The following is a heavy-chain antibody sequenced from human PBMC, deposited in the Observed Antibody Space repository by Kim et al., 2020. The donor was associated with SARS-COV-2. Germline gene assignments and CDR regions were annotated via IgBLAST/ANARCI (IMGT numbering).Heavy chain of an antibody. CDR1: GDSISSGDYY. CDR3: ARGQLRWSGHWFDP. V-gene: IGHV4-30-4*01. D-gene: IGHD4-17*01. J-gene: IGHJ5*02. Sequence: SETLSLTCTVSGDSISSGDYYWSWIRQPPGKGLEWIGYIYHSGNTYSNPSLKSRVIILVDTSKNQFSLKVTSVTAADTAIYHCARGQLRWSGHWFDPWGRGTLVTVSS. CDR2: IYHSGNT.